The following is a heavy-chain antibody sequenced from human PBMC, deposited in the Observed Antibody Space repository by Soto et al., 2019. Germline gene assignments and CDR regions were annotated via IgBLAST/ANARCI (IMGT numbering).Heavy chain of an antibody. Sequence: QVQLVQSGAEVKKPGSSVKVSCKASGGTFSSYTISWVRQAPGQGLEWMARIIPILGIANYAQKFQGRVTITADKSTSRAHMELSSLRSEDTAVYYCARFRGSYGMDVWGQGTTVTVSS. V-gene: IGHV1-69*02. D-gene: IGHD3-10*01. CDR1: GGTFSSYT. CDR2: IIPILGIA. J-gene: IGHJ6*02. CDR3: ARFRGSYGMDV.